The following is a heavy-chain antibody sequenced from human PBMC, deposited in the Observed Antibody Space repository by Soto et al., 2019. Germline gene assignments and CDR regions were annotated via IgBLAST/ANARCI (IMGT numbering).Heavy chain of an antibody. CDR3: ARDPRSITGTTSSEDFQH. D-gene: IGHD1-20*01. J-gene: IGHJ1*01. V-gene: IGHV1-69*01. CDR2: IIPLLGIT. CDR1: GGTFSGYA. Sequence: AKLMQSGAEVKKPGSSVKVSCKASGGTFSGYAINWVRQAPGQGLEWMGGIIPLLGITDYGQKFQGRITIAADESTGTAYMDLRGLRSEDTAVYYCARDPRSITGTTSSEDFQHWGQGTLVSVSS.